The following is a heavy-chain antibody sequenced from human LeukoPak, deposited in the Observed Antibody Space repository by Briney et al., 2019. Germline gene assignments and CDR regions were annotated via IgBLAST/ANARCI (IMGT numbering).Heavy chain of an antibody. CDR1: GGTFSSYA. D-gene: IGHD3-10*01. J-gene: IGHJ5*02. CDR2: IIPIFGTA. V-gene: IGHV1-69*05. Sequence: ASVKVSCKASGGTFSSYAISWVRQAPGQGLEWMGRIIPIFGTANYAQKFQGRVTITTDESTSTAYMELSSLRSEDTAVYYCARDLSGSGWQPGGYNWFDPWGQGTLVTVSS. CDR3: ARDLSGSGWQPGGYNWFDP.